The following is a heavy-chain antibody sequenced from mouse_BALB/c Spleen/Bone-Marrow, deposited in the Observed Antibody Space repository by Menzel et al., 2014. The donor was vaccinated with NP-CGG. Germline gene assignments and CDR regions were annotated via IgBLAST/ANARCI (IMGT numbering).Heavy chain of an antibody. V-gene: IGHV1S137*01. Sequence: VQGVESGAELVRPGVSVKISCKGSGYTFTDYAMHWVKRSHAKSLEWIGVISTYYGDASYNQKFKGKATMTVDKSSSTAYMELARLTSEDSAIYYCARSGRYGAYYAMDYWGQGTSVTVSS. J-gene: IGHJ4*01. CDR1: GYTFTDYA. CDR3: ARSGRYGAYYAMDY. CDR2: ISTYYGDA. D-gene: IGHD2-14*01.